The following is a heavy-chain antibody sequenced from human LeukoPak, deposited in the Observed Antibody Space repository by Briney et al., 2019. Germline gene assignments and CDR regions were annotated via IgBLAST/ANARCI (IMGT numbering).Heavy chain of an antibody. V-gene: IGHV3-30-3*01. CDR2: IPYDGSNK. J-gene: IGHJ3*02. CDR3: ARPQGITMIVGAFDI. Sequence: GGSLRLSCAASGFTFSSYAMHWVRQAPGKGLEWVAVIPYDGSNKYYADSVKGRFTISRDNSKNTLYLQMNSLRAEDTAVYYCARPQGITMIVGAFDIWGQGTMVTVSS. D-gene: IGHD3-22*01. CDR1: GFTFSSYA.